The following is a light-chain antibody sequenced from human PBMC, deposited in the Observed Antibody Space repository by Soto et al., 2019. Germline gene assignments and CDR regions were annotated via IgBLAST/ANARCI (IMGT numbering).Light chain of an antibody. CDR3: QVWNISTDHYV. J-gene: IGLJ1*01. V-gene: IGLV3-21*02. CDR2: DDN. Sequence: SYELTQPHSVSVGPGQTARITRGGNNIGRTTVHWYKQSPGQAPVLVVYDDNDRPSGIPERFSGFNSENTATLTITRVEAGDEADYYCQVWNISTDHYVFGTGTKVTVL. CDR1: NIGRTT.